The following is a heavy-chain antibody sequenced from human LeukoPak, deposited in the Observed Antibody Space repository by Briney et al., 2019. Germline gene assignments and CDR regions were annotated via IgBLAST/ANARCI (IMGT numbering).Heavy chain of an antibody. CDR2: INPNSGGT. J-gene: IGHJ6*02. Sequence: ASVQGSCHASGSPFPCYYMQWVGPAPGQGLEWMGSINPNSGGTNYAQKFQGRVTMTRDTSISTAYMELSRLRSDDTAVYYCARKLSAAGTGYYGMGVWGQGTTVTVSS. V-gene: IGHV1-2*02. D-gene: IGHD6-13*01. CDR1: GSPFPCYY. CDR3: ARKLSAAGTGYYGMGV.